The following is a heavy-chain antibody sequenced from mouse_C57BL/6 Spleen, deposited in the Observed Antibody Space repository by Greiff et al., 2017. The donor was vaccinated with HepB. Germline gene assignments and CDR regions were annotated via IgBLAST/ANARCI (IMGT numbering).Heavy chain of an antibody. CDR3: VSQLGRGLDY. CDR2: IRSKSNNYAT. D-gene: IGHD4-1*01. J-gene: IGHJ4*01. Sequence: EVKLVESGGGLVQPKGSLKLSCAASGFSFNTYAMNWVRQAPGKGLEWVARIRSKSNNYATYYADSVKDRFTISRDDSESMLYLQMNNLKTEDTAMYYCVSQLGRGLDYWGQGTSVTVSS. V-gene: IGHV10-1*01. CDR1: GFSFNTYA.